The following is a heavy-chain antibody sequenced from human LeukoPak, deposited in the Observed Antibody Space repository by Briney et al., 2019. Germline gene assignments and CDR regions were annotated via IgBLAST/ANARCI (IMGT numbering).Heavy chain of an antibody. J-gene: IGHJ4*02. V-gene: IGHV3-23*01. CDR3: AKGGGSSCYSLSDY. Sequence: PGGSLRLSCGGSGFTFSSYAMSWVRQAPGKGLEWVSAISGSGTDTFYANSVKGRFTISRDNPKNTLYLQMNSLRAEDTAVYYCAKGGGSSCYSLSDYWGQGTLVTVSS. CDR1: GFTFSSYA. D-gene: IGHD2-15*01. CDR2: ISGSGTDT.